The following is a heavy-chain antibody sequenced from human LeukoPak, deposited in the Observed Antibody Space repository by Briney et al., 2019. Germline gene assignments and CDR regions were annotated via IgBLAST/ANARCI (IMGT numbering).Heavy chain of an antibody. D-gene: IGHD3-22*01. CDR1: GYTFTGYY. J-gene: IGHJ4*02. V-gene: IGHV1-2*02. CDR3: ARARYYYDSSGYLN. CDR2: INPNSGGT. Sequence: ASVTVSCKASGYTFTGYYMHWVRQAPGQGLEWMGWINPNSGGTNYAQKFQGRVTMTRDTSISTAYMELSRLRSDDTAVYYCARARYYYDSSGYLNWGQGTLVTVSS.